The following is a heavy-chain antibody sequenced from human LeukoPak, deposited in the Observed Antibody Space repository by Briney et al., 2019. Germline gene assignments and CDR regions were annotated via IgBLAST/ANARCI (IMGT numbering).Heavy chain of an antibody. CDR3: ARGRGEGRGIAMIRGVRAPSYNWFDP. D-gene: IGHD3-10*01. CDR1: GYSISSGYY. V-gene: IGHV4-38-2*02. J-gene: IGHJ5*02. Sequence: SETLSLTCTVSGYSISSGYYWGWIRQPPGKGLEWIGSIYYSGSTYYNPSLKSRVTISVDTSKNQFSLKLSSVTAADMAVYYCARGRGEGRGIAMIRGVRAPSYNWFDPWGHGILVTVSS. CDR2: IYYSGST.